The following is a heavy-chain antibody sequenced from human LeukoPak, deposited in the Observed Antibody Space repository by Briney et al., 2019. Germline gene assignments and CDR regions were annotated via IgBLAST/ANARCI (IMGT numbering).Heavy chain of an antibody. V-gene: IGHV1-18*01. CDR1: GYTFTSYS. CDR3: ARDQAYDFWSGYYGLYYGMDV. CDR2: ISAYNGNT. Sequence: ASVKVSCKASGYTFTSYSISWVRQAPGQGLEWMGWISAYNGNTNYAQKLQGRVTMTTDTSTSTAYMELRSLRSDDTAVYYCARDQAYDFWSGYYGLYYGMDVWGQGTTVTVSS. D-gene: IGHD3-3*01. J-gene: IGHJ6*02.